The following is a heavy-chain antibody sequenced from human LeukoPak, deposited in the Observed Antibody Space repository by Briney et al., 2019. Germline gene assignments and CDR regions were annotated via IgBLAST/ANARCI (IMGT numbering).Heavy chain of an antibody. CDR1: GGSISSYY. D-gene: IGHD5-24*01. J-gene: IGHJ3*02. CDR3: ARDRLRWDDAFDI. CDR2: IYYSGST. Sequence: SETLSLTCTVSGGSISSYYWSWIRQPPGKGLEWIGYIYYSGSTNYNPSLKSRVTISVDTSKNQFSLKLSSVTDADRAVYYCARDRLRWDDAFDIWGQGTMVTVSS. V-gene: IGHV4-59*01.